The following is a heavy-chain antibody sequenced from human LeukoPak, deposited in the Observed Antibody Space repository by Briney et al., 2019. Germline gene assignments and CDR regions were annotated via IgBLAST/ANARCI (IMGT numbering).Heavy chain of an antibody. Sequence: GGSLRLSCAASGFPFGSYWMNWVRQAPGKGLEWVANIRHDGSETYYVDSLRGRFTISRDNAKNLVYLQMSSLRAEDTAIYYCARDETYDYESNGYLDFWGQGTVVTVSS. CDR3: ARDETYDYESNGYLDF. CDR1: GFPFGSYW. V-gene: IGHV3-7*01. J-gene: IGHJ4*02. CDR2: IRHDGSET. D-gene: IGHD3-22*01.